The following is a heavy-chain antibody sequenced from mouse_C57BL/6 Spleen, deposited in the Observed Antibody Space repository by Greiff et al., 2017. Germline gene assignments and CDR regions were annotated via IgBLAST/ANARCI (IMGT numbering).Heavy chain of an antibody. CDR2: ISPGDGDT. J-gene: IGHJ2*01. D-gene: IGHD1-1*01. CDR1: GYAFSSYW. V-gene: IGHV1-80*01. CDR3: ARSRYYGSSSGYFDY. Sequence: QVQLQQSGAELVKPGASVKISCKASGYAFSSYWMNWVKQRPGKGLEWIGQISPGDGDTNYNGKVTGKATLTADKSSSTAYMQLSSLTSEDSAVYFCARSRYYGSSSGYFDYWGQGTTLTVSS.